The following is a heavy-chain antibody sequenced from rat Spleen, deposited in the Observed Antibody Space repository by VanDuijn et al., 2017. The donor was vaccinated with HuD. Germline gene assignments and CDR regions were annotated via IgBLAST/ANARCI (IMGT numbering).Heavy chain of an antibody. CDR3: TTARNVPSYWYFDF. D-gene: IGHD1-12*01. V-gene: IGHV5-27*01. CDR1: GFTFSSYG. Sequence: EVQLVESGGGLVQPGRSLKLSCAASGFTFSSYGMAWVRQAPTKGLEWVAYINTGGGITYYRDSVKGRFTVSGDNAKSTLYLQMDSLRSEDTATYYCTTARNVPSYWYFDFWGPGTMVTVSS. CDR2: INTGGGIT. J-gene: IGHJ1*01.